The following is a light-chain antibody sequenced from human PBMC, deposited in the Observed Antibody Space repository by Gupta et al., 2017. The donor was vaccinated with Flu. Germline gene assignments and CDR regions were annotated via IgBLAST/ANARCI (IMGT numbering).Light chain of an antibody. V-gene: IGKV3-15*01. CDR1: QNVNSN. CDR3: QQYNNWPPLYS. CDR2: GAF. J-gene: IGKJ2*03. Sequence: EIVMTQSPVTLSVSPGERATLSCRASQNVNSNLAWYQQKPGQAPRLLIYGAFTRATGIPARFSGSGSGTEFTLTISSLQSEDFAVYYCQQYNNWPPLYSFGQGTKLEIK.